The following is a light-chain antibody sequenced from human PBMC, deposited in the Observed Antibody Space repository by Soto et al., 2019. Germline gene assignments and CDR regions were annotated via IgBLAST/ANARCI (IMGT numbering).Light chain of an antibody. CDR3: SSYTSTNTLV. CDR2: GVS. CDR1: SSDVGDYNY. V-gene: IGLV2-14*01. Sequence: QSALTQPASVSGSPGQSITISCTGTSSDVGDYNYVSWYQQHPGKAPKLIIYGVSNRPSGISNRFSGSKSGNTASLTIFGLQAEDEADYYCSSYTSTNTLVFGGGTKVTVL. J-gene: IGLJ2*01.